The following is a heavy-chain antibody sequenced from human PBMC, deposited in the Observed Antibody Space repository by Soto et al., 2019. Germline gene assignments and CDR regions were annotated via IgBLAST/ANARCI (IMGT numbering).Heavy chain of an antibody. CDR1: GFTFSSYA. V-gene: IGHV3-23*01. J-gene: IGHJ4*02. Sequence: GGSLRLSCAASGFTFSSYAMSWVRQAPGKGLEWVSVISGSDDSTYYADSVKGRFTISRDNSKNTLYLQMNSLRTEDTAVYYCAKRSSSSTFDYWGQGALVTVSS. D-gene: IGHD6-6*01. CDR3: AKRSSSSTFDY. CDR2: ISGSDDST.